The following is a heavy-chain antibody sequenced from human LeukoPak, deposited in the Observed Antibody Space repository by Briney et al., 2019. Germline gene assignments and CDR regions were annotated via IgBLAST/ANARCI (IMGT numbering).Heavy chain of an antibody. CDR2: IFYVGST. CDR3: ARDYYDSRGEAFDI. Sequence: SETLSLTCTVSGDSIGSHYWSWIGQPPGMGLEWIGYIFYVGSTNYNPSLKSRVTISVDPSKNQFSLKLNSVTAADTAVYYCARDYYDSRGEAFDIWGQGTMVTVSS. D-gene: IGHD3-22*01. V-gene: IGHV4-59*11. J-gene: IGHJ3*02. CDR1: GDSIGSHY.